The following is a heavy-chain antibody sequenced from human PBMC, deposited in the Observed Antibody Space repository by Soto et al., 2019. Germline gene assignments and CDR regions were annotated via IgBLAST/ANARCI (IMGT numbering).Heavy chain of an antibody. Sequence: TLSLPCTVSGGSFSSGGYDWSWSRQHPGKGREWIGYIYYSGSNYYNPSLKSRVTISVDTSKNQFYLKLSSVTAADTAVYYCARVSIDFWSGYSKGFDYWGQGTLGTVSS. CDR1: GGSFSSGGYD. CDR3: ARVSIDFWSGYSKGFDY. J-gene: IGHJ4*02. CDR2: IYYSGSN. D-gene: IGHD3-3*01. V-gene: IGHV4-31*03.